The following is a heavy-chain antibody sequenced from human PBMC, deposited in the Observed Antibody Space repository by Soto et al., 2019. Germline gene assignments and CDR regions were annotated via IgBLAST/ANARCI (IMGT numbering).Heavy chain of an antibody. D-gene: IGHD2-21*01. V-gene: IGHV4-31*03. CDR1: GGSISSGGYY. Sequence: QVQLQESGPGLVKPSQTLSLTCTVSGGSISSGGYYWYWIRQHPGKGLEWIGYIYYSGTTYYNPSLKSRVTISVDTSQNKFSLKLSSVTAADTAVYYCAASCVACGGFNYYGMDVWGQGTTVTVSS. CDR2: IYYSGTT. CDR3: AASCVACGGFNYYGMDV. J-gene: IGHJ6*02.